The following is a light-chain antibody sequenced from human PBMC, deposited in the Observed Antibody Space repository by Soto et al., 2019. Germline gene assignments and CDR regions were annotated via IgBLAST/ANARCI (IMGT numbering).Light chain of an antibody. CDR1: QSISSY. J-gene: IGKJ3*01. V-gene: IGKV1-39*01. CDR3: QQSYSTPPLT. CDR2: AAS. Sequence: DIQMTQSPSSLSASVGDRVTITCRASQSISSYLNWYQQKPGKAPKLLIYAASSLQSGVPSRFSGSGSGTDFTLTISSLQPEDFATYYCQQSYSTPPLTFGPGTKVDLK.